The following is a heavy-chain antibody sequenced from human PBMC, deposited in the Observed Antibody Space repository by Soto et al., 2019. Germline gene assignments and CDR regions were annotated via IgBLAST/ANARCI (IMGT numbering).Heavy chain of an antibody. CDR1: GYPFTTYD. CDR3: ARGSMWFGGCGIDV. V-gene: IGHV1-8*01. CDR2: MNPNSGHT. J-gene: IGHJ6*02. Sequence: QVQLVQSGAEVKKPGASVKVSCKASGYPFTTYDINWVRQATGQGPEWVGWMNPNSGHTAYAQKFQGRVTVTSDTPTNAADKLLSSPRSENTALYCCARGSMWFGGCGIDVWGEGSTVTVSS. D-gene: IGHD3-10*01.